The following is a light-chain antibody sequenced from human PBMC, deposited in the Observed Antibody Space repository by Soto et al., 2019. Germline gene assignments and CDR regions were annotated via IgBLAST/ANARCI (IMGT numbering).Light chain of an antibody. J-gene: IGLJ1*01. CDR1: SSNIGAHYD. V-gene: IGLV1-40*01. CDR2: GNS. CDR3: QDYDNSLSVYV. Sequence: QSVLTQPPSVAGAPRQRGTISCTGRSSNIGAHYDVHWYQQLPGTAPKLLIYGNSNRPSGVPDRFSGSKSGTSASLAITGLQAEDEADYCCQDYDNSLSVYVFGTGTKLTVL.